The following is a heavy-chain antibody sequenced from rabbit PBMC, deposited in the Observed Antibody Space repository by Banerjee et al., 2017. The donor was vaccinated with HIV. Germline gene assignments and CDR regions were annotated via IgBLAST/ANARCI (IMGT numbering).Heavy chain of an antibody. J-gene: IGHJ4*01. CDR1: GFSFSSSYW. CDR3: ARSIDAGDAGSSGYPYYFNL. V-gene: IGHV1S45*01. D-gene: IGHD1-1*01. CDR2: IYAGSSGAT. Sequence: QEQLVESGGGLVQPEGSLTLTCTASGFSFSSSYWMCWVRQAPGKGLEWIACIYAGSSGATYYASWAKGRFTISKTSSTTVTLQMTSLTGADTATYFCARSIDAGDAGSSGYPYYFNLWGPGTLVTVS.